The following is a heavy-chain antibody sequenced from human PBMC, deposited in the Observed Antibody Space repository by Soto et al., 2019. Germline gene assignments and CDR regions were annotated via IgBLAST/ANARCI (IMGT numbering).Heavy chain of an antibody. CDR2: ISYDGSNK. CDR1: GFTFSSYA. Sequence: GGSVRLSCAASGFTFSSYAMHWVRQAPGKGLEWVAVISYDGSNKYYADSVKGRFTISRDNSKNTLYLQMNSLRAEDTAVYYCARVEVRGSYYYYGMDVWGQGTTVTVSS. V-gene: IGHV3-30-3*01. J-gene: IGHJ6*02. CDR3: ARVEVRGSYYYYGMDV. D-gene: IGHD3-10*01.